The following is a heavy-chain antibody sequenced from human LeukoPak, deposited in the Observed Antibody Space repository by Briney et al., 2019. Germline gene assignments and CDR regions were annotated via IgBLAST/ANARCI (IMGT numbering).Heavy chain of an antibody. V-gene: IGHV3-30*04. D-gene: IGHD1-26*01. CDR3: ARIVGAIAQNWFDP. J-gene: IGHJ5*02. CDR1: GFTFSSYA. Sequence: PGRSLRLSCAASGFTFSSYAMHWVRQAPGKGLEWVAVISYDGSNKYYADSVKGRFTISGDNSKNTLYLQMNSLRAEDTAVYYCARIVGAIAQNWFDPWGQGTLVTVSS. CDR2: ISYDGSNK.